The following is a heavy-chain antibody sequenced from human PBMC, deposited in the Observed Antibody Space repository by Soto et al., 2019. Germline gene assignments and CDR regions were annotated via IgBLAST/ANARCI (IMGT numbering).Heavy chain of an antibody. Sequence: EVQLLASGGGLVQPGGSLRLSCAASGFTFSSYALSWVRQAPGKGLEWVSAISGSGGSTYYADSVKGRFTISRDNSKNTRYLQMNSLRAEDTAVYYCAKDGRGLHDYGIRGPWGQGTLVTVSS. V-gene: IGHV3-23*01. CDR1: GFTFSSYA. CDR3: AKDGRGLHDYGIRGP. J-gene: IGHJ5*02. D-gene: IGHD4-17*01. CDR2: ISGSGGST.